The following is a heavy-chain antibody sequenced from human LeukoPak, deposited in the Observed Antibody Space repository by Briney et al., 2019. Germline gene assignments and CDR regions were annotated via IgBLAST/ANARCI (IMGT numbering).Heavy chain of an antibody. Sequence: GGSLRLSCAASGFTFDDYTMHWVRQAPGKGLEWVSLISWDGGSTYYADSVKGRFTISRDNSKNSLYLQMNSLRAEDTALYYCAKDGGDYYGSGSSFLDYWGQGTLVTVSS. CDR3: AKDGGDYYGSGSSFLDY. D-gene: IGHD3-10*01. CDR2: ISWDGGST. CDR1: GFTFDDYT. J-gene: IGHJ4*02. V-gene: IGHV3-43D*03.